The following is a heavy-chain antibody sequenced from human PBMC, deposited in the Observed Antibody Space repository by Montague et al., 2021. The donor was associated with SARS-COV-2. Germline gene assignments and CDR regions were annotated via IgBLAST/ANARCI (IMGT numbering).Heavy chain of an antibody. Sequence: ETLSLTCAVHGTSFSGYYWNWIRQPPGKGLEWIGEINHGGSTKYSPSLKSRLTISADTSKNQFSLKLTSVAAADTAVYYCARLGDGVVPSPILGVGPYYSYFYMDVWGKGTTVTVSS. CDR3: ARLGDGVVPSPILGVGPYYSYFYMDV. J-gene: IGHJ6*03. CDR1: GTSFSGYY. V-gene: IGHV4-34*01. CDR2: INHGGST. D-gene: IGHD3-10*01.